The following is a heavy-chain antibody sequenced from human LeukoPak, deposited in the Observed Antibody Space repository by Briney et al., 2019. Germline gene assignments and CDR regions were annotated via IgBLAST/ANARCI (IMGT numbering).Heavy chain of an antibody. V-gene: IGHV3-7*01. CDR1: GFIFRSYP. CDR2: INLDGSQK. J-gene: IGHJ4*02. CDR3: ARKRPNYFDY. Sequence: GGSLRLSCAASGFIFRSYPMSWVRQAPGKGPEWVANINLDGSQKYYVDSVKGRFTISRDNAENSLYLQMNSLRAEDTALYYCARKRPNYFDYWGQGTLVTVSS.